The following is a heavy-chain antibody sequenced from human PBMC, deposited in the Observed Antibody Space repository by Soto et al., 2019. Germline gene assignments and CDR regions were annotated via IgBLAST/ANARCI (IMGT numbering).Heavy chain of an antibody. CDR1: GGSITGGSISTTTYY. V-gene: IGHV4-39*07. D-gene: IGHD4-17*01. CDR3: AREVGVTRAFDI. CDR2: FFIGGNT. J-gene: IGHJ3*02. Sequence: SETLSLTCTVSGGSITGGSISTTTYYWGWMRQPPGKGLEWIASFFIGGNTYYNPSLKSRVTTSVDTSKNQFSLKLSSVTAADTAVYYCAREVGVTRAFDISGQGTMVTVSS.